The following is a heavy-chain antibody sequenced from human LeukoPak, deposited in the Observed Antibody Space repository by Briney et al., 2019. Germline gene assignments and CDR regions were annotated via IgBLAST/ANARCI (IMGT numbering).Heavy chain of an antibody. V-gene: IGHV1-69*13. CDR3: ARDRRLLPMVLDY. CDR1: GGTFSSYA. J-gene: IGHJ4*02. Sequence: SVKVSCKASGGTFSSYAISWARQAPGQGLEWMGGIIPIFGTANYAQKFQGRVTITADESTSTAYMELSSLRSEDTAVYYCARDRRLLPMVLDYWGQGTLVTVSS. CDR2: IIPIFGTA. D-gene: IGHD1-26*01.